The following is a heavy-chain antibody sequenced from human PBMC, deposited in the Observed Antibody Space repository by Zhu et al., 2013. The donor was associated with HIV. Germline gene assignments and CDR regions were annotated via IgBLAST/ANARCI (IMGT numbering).Heavy chain of an antibody. Sequence: QVQLVQSGAEVKKPGASVKVSRKASGYTFTSYYMHWVRQAPGQGLEWMGIINPSGGSTSYAQKFQGRVTMTRDTSTSTVYMELSSLRSEDTAVYYCARAAQMTTVTPLFDYWGQGTLVTVSS. D-gene: IGHD4-4*01. CDR1: GYTFTSYY. CDR3: ARAAQMTTVTPLFDY. CDR2: INPSGGST. V-gene: IGHV1-46*01. J-gene: IGHJ4*02.